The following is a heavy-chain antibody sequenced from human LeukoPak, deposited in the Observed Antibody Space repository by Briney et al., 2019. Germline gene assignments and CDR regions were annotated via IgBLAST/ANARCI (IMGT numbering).Heavy chain of an antibody. D-gene: IGHD3-22*01. J-gene: IGHJ4*02. CDR1: GYTFIGYY. CDR3: ARGIYDSSGYFDY. CDR2: INPNSGGT. V-gene: IGHV1-2*02. Sequence: ASMKVSCKASGYTFIGYYMHWVRQAPGQGLEWMGWINPNSGGTNYAQKFQGRVTMTRDTSISTAYMELSRLRSDDTAVYYCARGIYDSSGYFDYWGQGTLVTVSS.